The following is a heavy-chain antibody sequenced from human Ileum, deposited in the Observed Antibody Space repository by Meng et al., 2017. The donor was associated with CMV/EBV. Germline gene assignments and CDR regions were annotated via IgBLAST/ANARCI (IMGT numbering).Heavy chain of an antibody. V-gene: IGHV4-39*07. Sequence: SRHYWGWIRQPPGKGLEWIGNIYYIGNTFYNPSLKSRVTISIDTSRRQFSLKLNSVTAADTAVYYCVRGFHCSSASCYKINWFDPWGQGTLVTVSS. CDR3: VRGFHCSSASCYKINWFDP. CDR2: IYYIGNT. D-gene: IGHD2-2*02. CDR1: SRHY. J-gene: IGHJ5*02.